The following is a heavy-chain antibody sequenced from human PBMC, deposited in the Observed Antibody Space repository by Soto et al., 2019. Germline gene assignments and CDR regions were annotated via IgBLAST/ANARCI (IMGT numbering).Heavy chain of an antibody. J-gene: IGHJ4*02. V-gene: IGHV4-59*01. Sequence: LSLTFTVSGGSIISNYCTWIRQPPGKGLEWIGYVYNSGSTNYNPSLKSRVTISEDTSKSQFSLKVNSMTAADTAVYYCARYRREAVAGYTLDNWGQGILVTVSS. CDR2: VYNSGST. CDR3: ARYRREAVAGYTLDN. D-gene: IGHD6-13*01. CDR1: GGSIISNY.